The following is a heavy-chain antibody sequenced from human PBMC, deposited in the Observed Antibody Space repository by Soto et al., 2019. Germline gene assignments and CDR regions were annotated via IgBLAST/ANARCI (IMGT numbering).Heavy chain of an antibody. V-gene: IGHV4-39*01. CDR2: IYFSGST. D-gene: IGHD5-12*01. CDR3: ARHLSVSGYDLSY. CDR1: GGSITSSSYY. J-gene: IGHJ4*02. Sequence: SETLSLTCTVSGGSITSSSYYWGWIRQPPGKGLEWIGSIYFSGSTYYNSSLRSRLTISIDMSENQFSLKLSSVTAADTAVYYCARHLSVSGYDLSYWGQGTLVTVSS.